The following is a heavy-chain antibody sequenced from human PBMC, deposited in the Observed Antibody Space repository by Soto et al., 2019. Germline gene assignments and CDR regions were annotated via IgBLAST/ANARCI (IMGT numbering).Heavy chain of an antibody. CDR1: GFTFSNFA. CDR3: ARERAIAATGIFYY. V-gene: IGHV3-30-3*01. D-gene: IGHD6-13*01. CDR2: TSYDGNNK. J-gene: IGHJ4*02. Sequence: QVRLVESGGGVVQPGGSLRLSCAASGFTFSNFAMHWVRQAPGKGLEWVAVTSYDGNNKDYADSVKGRFTISRDNSKNTLFLKVNSLRPEDTAVYYCARERAIAATGIFYYWGQGTLVTVSS.